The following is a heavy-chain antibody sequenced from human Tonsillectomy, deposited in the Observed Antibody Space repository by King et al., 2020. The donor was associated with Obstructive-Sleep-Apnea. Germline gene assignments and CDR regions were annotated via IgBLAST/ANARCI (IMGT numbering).Heavy chain of an antibody. Sequence: VQLVESGGGLVKPGGSLRLSCAASGFSFSDYSMNWVRQAPGKGLEWVSSISSVNNYIYYADSVKGRFTISRENANNLLHLQMNGLRDDGTAIYYCARDPQAFDYWGQGTLVTVSS. J-gene: IGHJ4*02. CDR1: GFSFSDYS. CDR2: ISSVNNYI. CDR3: ARDPQAFDY. V-gene: IGHV3-21*01.